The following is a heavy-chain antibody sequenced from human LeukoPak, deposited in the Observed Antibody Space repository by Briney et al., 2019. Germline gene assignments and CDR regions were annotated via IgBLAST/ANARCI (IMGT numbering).Heavy chain of an antibody. Sequence: SETLSLTCAVYGGSFSGYYWSWIRQPPGKGLEWIGEINHSGSTNYNPSLKSRVTISVDTSKNQFSLKLSSVTAADTAVYYCARQTRYCSGGSCYNWFDPWGQGTLVTVSS. J-gene: IGHJ5*02. D-gene: IGHD2-15*01. CDR1: GGSFSGYY. V-gene: IGHV4-34*01. CDR3: ARQTRYCSGGSCYNWFDP. CDR2: INHSGST.